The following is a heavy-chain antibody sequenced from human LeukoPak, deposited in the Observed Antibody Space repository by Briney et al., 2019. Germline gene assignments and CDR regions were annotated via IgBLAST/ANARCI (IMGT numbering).Heavy chain of an antibody. D-gene: IGHD2-15*01. CDR2: ISGSGDRA. Sequence: PGGSLRLSCAASGFTFSTYCMHWVRQAPGKGLVWVSRISGSGDRANYADSVKGRFTISRDNAKNTLYLQMNSLRDEDTAVYYCVRDGATCRRTTRYSTFESWGQGTLVSVSS. V-gene: IGHV3-74*01. CDR1: GFTFSTYC. CDR3: VRDGATCRRTTRYSTFES. J-gene: IGHJ4*02.